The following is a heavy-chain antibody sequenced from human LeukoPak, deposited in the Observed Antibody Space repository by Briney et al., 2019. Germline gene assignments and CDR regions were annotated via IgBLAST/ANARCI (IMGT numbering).Heavy chain of an antibody. CDR3: ARDLSYGDYAVGYYYYYMDV. Sequence: ASVKVSCKASGYTFTSYGISWVRQAPGQGLEWMGWISAYNGNTNYAQKLQGRVTMTTDTSTSTAYMELRSLRSDDTAVYYCARDLSYGDYAVGYYYYYMDVWGKGTTVTISS. CDR1: GYTFTSYG. D-gene: IGHD4-17*01. CDR2: ISAYNGNT. V-gene: IGHV1-18*01. J-gene: IGHJ6*03.